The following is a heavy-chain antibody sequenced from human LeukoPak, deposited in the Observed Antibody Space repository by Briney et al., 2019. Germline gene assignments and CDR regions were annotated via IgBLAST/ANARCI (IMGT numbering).Heavy chain of an antibody. CDR1: GGSISSYY. V-gene: IGHV4-4*07. D-gene: IGHD2-2*01. CDR3: ARDPGEGVVVPAADPYFDY. Sequence: SETLSLTCTVSGGSISSYYWSWIRQPAGKGLEWIGRIYTSGSTNYNPSLKSRVPMSVDTSKNQFSLKLSSVTAADTAVYYCARDPGEGVVVPAADPYFDYWGQGTLVTVSS. J-gene: IGHJ4*02. CDR2: IYTSGST.